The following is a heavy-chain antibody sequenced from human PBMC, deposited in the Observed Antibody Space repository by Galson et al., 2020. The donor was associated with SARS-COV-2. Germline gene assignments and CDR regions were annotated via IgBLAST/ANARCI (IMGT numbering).Heavy chain of an antibody. CDR2: IYHSGST. Sequence: SQTLSLTCAVSGGSISTGYNSWSWLRQPPGKGLEWIAYIYHSGSTYYNPSLASRVNISVDRSKNQLSLKFTSVTAADTAVYYCARVIAAGGWYFDLWGRGTLVTVSS. CDR1: GGSISTGYNS. J-gene: IGHJ2*01. D-gene: IGHD6-13*01. CDR3: ARVIAAGGWYFDL. V-gene: IGHV4-30-2*01.